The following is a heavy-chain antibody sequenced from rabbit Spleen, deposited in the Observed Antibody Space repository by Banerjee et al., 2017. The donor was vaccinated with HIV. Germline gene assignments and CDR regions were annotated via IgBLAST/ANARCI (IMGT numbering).Heavy chain of an antibody. CDR2: IDSGSSGFT. Sequence: QSLEESGGDLVKPGASLTLTCTASGVSFSSSSYMCWVRQAPGKGLEWIACIDSGSSGFTYFATWAKGRFTISKTSSTTVTLQMTSLTAADTATYFCARDLAGAIGWNFGLWGPGTLVTVS. D-gene: IGHD4-1*01. CDR1: GVSFSSSSY. CDR3: ARDLAGAIGWNFGL. V-gene: IGHV1S40*01. J-gene: IGHJ4*01.